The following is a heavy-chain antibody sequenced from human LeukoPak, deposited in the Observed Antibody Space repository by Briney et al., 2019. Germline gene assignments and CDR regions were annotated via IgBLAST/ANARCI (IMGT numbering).Heavy chain of an antibody. V-gene: IGHV3-73*01. CDR1: GFTFSGSA. J-gene: IGHJ2*01. CDR3: AKAVWYYYGSGSHWYFDL. Sequence: PGGSLRLSCAASGFTFSGSAIHWVRQASGKGLEWVGRIENKANSYATAYAASVKGRFTISRDDSKNTAYLRLNSLRAEDTAVYYCAKAVWYYYGSGSHWYFDLWGRGTLVTVSS. D-gene: IGHD3-10*01. CDR2: IENKANSYAT.